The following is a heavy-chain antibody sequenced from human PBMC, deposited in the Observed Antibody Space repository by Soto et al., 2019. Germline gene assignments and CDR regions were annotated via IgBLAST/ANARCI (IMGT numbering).Heavy chain of an antibody. J-gene: IGHJ6*03. CDR1: GFTFSSYS. Sequence: GGSLILSCAASGFTFSSYSMNWVRQAPGKGLEWVSSIRSSRSYIYYSDSVKGRFTISRDNVKKSLYLQMNSLRAEDTAVYYCATTSVPELGTHYYYMDVWGKGTTVTVSS. D-gene: IGHD7-27*01. V-gene: IGHV3-21*01. CDR3: ATTSVPELGTHYYYMDV. CDR2: IRSSRSYI.